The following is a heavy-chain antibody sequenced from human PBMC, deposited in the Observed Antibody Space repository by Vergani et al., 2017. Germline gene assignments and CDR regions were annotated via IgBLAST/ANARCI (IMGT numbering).Heavy chain of an antibody. D-gene: IGHD1-14*01. CDR1: NYSIGRDYF. CDR3: ARSIVSRNPPDYFDN. J-gene: IGHJ4*02. V-gene: IGHV4-59*01. CDR2: VEDSGYF. Sequence: QVHLQESGPGLVKPSETLSLTCSVSNYSIGRDYFWNWIRQTPGEGLEWIGYVEDSGYFNYNPSLKTRVSMSSDTSNNQFSLMLSSVTVADTAVYYCARSIVSRNPPDYFDNWGQGTLVTVSS.